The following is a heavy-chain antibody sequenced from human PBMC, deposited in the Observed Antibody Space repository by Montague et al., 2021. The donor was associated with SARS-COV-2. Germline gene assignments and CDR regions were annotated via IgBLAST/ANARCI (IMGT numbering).Heavy chain of an antibody. CDR2: IYYSGST. V-gene: IGHV4-59*08. D-gene: IGHD2-15*01. CDR3: AKPRGVEGATRFAFDT. J-gene: IGHJ3*02. CDR1: GDSISNYY. Sequence: SETLSLTCTVSGDSISNYYWSWIRRPPGKGLEWLGYIYYSGSTNYNPSLKSRVTISVDTSKNQFSLKLTSVTAADTAMYYCAKPRGVEGATRFAFDTWGQGTMVIVSS.